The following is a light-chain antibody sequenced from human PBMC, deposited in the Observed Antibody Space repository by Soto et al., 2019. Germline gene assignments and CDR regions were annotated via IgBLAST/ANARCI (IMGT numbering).Light chain of an antibody. CDR1: QSINKW. CDR3: QHYSGDRAT. CDR2: EVS. Sequence: DILLTQSPYTLSASVEDRVTISCRASQSINKWLVWYQHKPGKAPNLLIYEVSTLHSGVPSRFSGSGSGTEFTLTISSLRPDDFATYYCQHYSGDRATFGQGTKVDI. J-gene: IGKJ1*01. V-gene: IGKV1-5*03.